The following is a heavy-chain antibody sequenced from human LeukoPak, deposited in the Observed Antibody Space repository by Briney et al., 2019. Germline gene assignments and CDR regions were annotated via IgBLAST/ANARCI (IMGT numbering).Heavy chain of an antibody. D-gene: IGHD6-19*01. CDR1: GFTFSSYS. CDR2: ISSSSYI. V-gene: IGHV3-21*01. Sequence: GGSLRLSCAASGFTFSSYSMNWVRQAPGKGLEWVSSISSSSYIYYADSMKGRFTISRDNAKNSLYLQMNSLRAEDTAVYYCARGVGYSSGWYLGHFDYWGQGTLVTVSS. J-gene: IGHJ4*02. CDR3: ARGVGYSSGWYLGHFDY.